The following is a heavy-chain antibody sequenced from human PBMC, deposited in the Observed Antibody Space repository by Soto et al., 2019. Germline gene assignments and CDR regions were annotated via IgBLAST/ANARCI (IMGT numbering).Heavy chain of an antibody. V-gene: IGHV3-66*01. CDR3: ATTLYGLGTYYSSSPALN. J-gene: IGHJ4*02. CDR2: IYSGGST. Sequence: PGGSLRLSCAASGFTVSSNYMSWVCQPPGKGLEWVSVIYSGGSTYYADSVKGRFTISRDNSKDTLYLQMNSLRAEDTAVYYCATTLYGLGTYYSSSPALNLGQGTLLTVSS. D-gene: IGHD3-10*01. CDR1: GFTVSSNY.